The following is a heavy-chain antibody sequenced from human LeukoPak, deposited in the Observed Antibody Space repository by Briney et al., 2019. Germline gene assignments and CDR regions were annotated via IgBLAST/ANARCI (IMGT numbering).Heavy chain of an antibody. V-gene: IGHV4-59*06. CDR2: IYYSGST. D-gene: IGHD5-24*01. Sequence: KSSETLSLTCTVSGGSISSYYWSWIRQHPGKGLEWIGYIYYSGSTHYNPSLKSRVTTSVDTSKNQFSLKLSSLTAADTAVYYCARDRYEGFDPWGQGTLVTVSS. J-gene: IGHJ5*02. CDR1: GGSISSYY. CDR3: ARDRYEGFDP.